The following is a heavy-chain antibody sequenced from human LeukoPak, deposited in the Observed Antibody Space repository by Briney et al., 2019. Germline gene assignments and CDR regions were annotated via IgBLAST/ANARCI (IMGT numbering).Heavy chain of an antibody. D-gene: IGHD2-2*01. CDR1: GYTFTGYY. V-gene: IGHV1-2*02. J-gene: IGHJ5*02. Sequence: ASVKVSCKASGYTFTGYYMHWVRQAPGQGLEWMGWINPNSGGTNYAQKFQGRVIMTRDTSISTAYMELSRLRSDDTAVYYCARGLYCSTTSCFIPWGQGTLVTVSS. CDR3: ARGLYCSTTSCFIP. CDR2: INPNSGGT.